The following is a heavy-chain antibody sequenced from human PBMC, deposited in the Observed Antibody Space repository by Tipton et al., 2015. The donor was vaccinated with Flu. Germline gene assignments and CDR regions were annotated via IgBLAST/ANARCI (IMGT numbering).Heavy chain of an antibody. V-gene: IGHV4-59*01. CDR3: ARDNAMSGYYFRY. Sequence: TLSLTCTVSGGSISSYYWSWTRQPPGKGLEWIGYIYYSGSTNYNPSLKSRVTISVDTSKNQFSLKLSSVTAADTAVYYCARDNAMSGYYFRYWGQGTLVTVSS. CDR1: GGSISSYY. D-gene: IGHD3-22*01. J-gene: IGHJ4*02. CDR2: IYYSGST.